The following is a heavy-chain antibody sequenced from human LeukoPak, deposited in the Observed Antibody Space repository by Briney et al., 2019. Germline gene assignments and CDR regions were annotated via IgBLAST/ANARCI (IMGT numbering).Heavy chain of an antibody. CDR3: AKDRHYQSNVLGS. CDR2: IGASGDST. V-gene: IGHV3-23*01. CDR1: GFTFSSYA. Sequence: HPGGSLRLSCAASGFTFSSYAMSWVRQAPGKGLEWVSGIGASGDSTYYADSVKGRFTISRDNSKNTLYLQMNSLRAEDTAVYYCAKDRHYQSNVLGSWGQGTLVTVSS. D-gene: IGHD3-22*01. J-gene: IGHJ5*02.